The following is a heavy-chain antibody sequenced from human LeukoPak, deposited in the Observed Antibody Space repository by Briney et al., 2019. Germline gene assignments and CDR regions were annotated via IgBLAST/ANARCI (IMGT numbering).Heavy chain of an antibody. CDR2: ISSSGMYI. J-gene: IGHJ4*02. Sequence: SGGSLRLSCAASGFSFSSYSITWVRQAPRKGLEWVSSISSSGMYIYYADTMKGRFTISRDNAKNSASLQMTSLGAADTAVYYCAREGRAEIDYWGQGTLVTVSS. CDR1: GFSFSSYS. CDR3: AREGRAEIDY. D-gene: IGHD5-24*01. V-gene: IGHV3-21*01.